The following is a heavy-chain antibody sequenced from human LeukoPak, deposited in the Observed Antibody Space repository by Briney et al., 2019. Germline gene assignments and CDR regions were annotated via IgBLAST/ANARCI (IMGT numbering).Heavy chain of an antibody. CDR2: INPSDGST. V-gene: IGHV1-46*01. J-gene: IGHJ4*02. CDR3: ARSITCGSARCYWEIDY. D-gene: IGHD2-2*01. Sequence: ASVKVSCKASGYTFTSYYMHWVRQAPGQGLEWMGIINPSDGSTSYAQKFQGRVTMTRDTSTCTVYMELSSLRSEDTAVYYCARSITCGSARCYWEIDYWGQGTLVTVSS. CDR1: GYTFTSYY.